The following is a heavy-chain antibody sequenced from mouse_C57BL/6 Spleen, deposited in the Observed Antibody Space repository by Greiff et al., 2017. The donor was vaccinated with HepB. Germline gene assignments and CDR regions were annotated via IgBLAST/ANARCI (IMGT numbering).Heavy chain of an antibody. CDR1: GFTFSDYY. V-gene: IGHV5-12*01. CDR3: ARHGGGGWYFDV. J-gene: IGHJ1*03. Sequence: EVKLVESGGGLVQPGGSLKLSCAASGFTFSDYYMYWVRQTPEKRLEWVAYISNGGGSTYYPDTVKGRFTISRDNAKNTLYLQMSRLKSEDTAMYYCARHGGGGWYFDVWGTGTTVTVSS. CDR2: ISNGGGST.